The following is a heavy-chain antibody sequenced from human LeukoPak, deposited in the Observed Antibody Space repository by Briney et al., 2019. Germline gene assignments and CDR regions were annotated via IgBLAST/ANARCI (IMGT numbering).Heavy chain of an antibody. CDR1: GFTFSNAW. V-gene: IGHV3-7*01. CDR3: ARSYGAFSGPVAY. Sequence: GGSLRLSCAASGFTFSNAWMNWVRQAPGKGLEWVANINQDGSEKHYVDSVKGRFTISRDNAKNSLHLQMNSLRAEDTAVYYCARSYGAFSGPVAYWGQGTLVTLSS. D-gene: IGHD4-17*01. J-gene: IGHJ4*02. CDR2: INQDGSEK.